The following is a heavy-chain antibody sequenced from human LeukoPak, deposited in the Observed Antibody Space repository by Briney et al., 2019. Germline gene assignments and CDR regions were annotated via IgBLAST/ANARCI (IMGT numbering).Heavy chain of an antibody. V-gene: IGHV3-21*01. CDR3: ARDSSSAIFGVVIHY. Sequence: GRSLSPSCPPSGFTVSSYSMNWVHQAPGKWLEWVSSNSSSSSNIYCADSVKGRFTISRDNAKNSLYLQMNSLRAEDTAAYYWARDSSSAIFGVVIHYWGQGTLVTVSS. D-gene: IGHD3-3*01. J-gene: IGHJ4*02. CDR1: GFTVSSYS. CDR2: NSSSSSNI.